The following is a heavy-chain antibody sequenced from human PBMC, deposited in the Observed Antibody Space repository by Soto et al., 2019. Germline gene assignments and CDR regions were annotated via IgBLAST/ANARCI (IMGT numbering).Heavy chain of an antibody. J-gene: IGHJ6*02. V-gene: IGHV1-69*08. Sequence: QVQLVQSGAEVKKPGSSVKVSCKASGGTFSRYSITWVRQAPGHGLEWIGRIIPIFGIASYAQKFQGRVTITADESRIKADMELSSLRSDDTAVYYCAREDRDRETGLVPAAIDGMDVWGQGTTVTVSS. D-gene: IGHD2-2*01. CDR3: AREDRDRETGLVPAAIDGMDV. CDR1: GGTFSRYS. CDR2: IIPIFGIA.